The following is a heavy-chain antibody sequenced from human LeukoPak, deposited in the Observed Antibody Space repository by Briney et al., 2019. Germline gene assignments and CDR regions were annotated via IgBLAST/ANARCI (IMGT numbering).Heavy chain of an antibody. Sequence: SETLSLTCTVSGGSISSSSYYWGWIRQPPGKGLEWIGSIYYSGSTYYNPSLKSRVTISVDTSKNQFSLKLSSVTAADTAVYYCASPDDSSGYYHDYWGQGTLVTVSS. V-gene: IGHV4-39*07. J-gene: IGHJ4*02. CDR3: ASPDDSSGYYHDY. CDR2: IYYSGST. D-gene: IGHD3-22*01. CDR1: GGSISSSSYY.